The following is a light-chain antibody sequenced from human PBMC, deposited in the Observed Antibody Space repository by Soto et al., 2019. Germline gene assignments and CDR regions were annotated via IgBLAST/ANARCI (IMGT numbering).Light chain of an antibody. CDR3: QSYDSSLSGLV. V-gene: IGLV1-40*01. J-gene: IGLJ2*01. Sequence: QTVVTQPPSVSGAAGQRGTISCTGSSSNIGAGYDVHWYQQLPGTAPKLLIYGNSNRPSGVPDRFSGSKSGTSASLAITGLQAEDEADYYCQSYDSSLSGLVFGGGTKVTVL. CDR2: GNS. CDR1: SSNIGAGYD.